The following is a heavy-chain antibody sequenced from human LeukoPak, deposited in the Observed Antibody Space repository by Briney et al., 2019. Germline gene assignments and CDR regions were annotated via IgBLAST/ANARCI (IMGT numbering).Heavy chain of an antibody. V-gene: IGHV3-7*01. CDR1: GFTFSSYW. J-gene: IGHJ4*02. Sequence: GGSLRLSRASSGFTFSSYWMSWVRQAPGKGLEWVANIKQDGSEKYYVDSVKGRFTISRDNAKNSLYLQMNSLRAEDTAVYYCARVAMVRGVTPYYFDYWGQGTLVTVSS. D-gene: IGHD3-10*01. CDR3: ARVAMVRGVTPYYFDY. CDR2: IKQDGSEK.